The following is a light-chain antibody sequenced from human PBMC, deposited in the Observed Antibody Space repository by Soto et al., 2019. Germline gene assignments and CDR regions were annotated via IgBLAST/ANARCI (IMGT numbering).Light chain of an antibody. J-gene: IGKJ2*01. CDR1: QSINTW. CDR3: QQYDSQ. Sequence: DIQMTQSPSTVSASVGDRVTITCRASQSINTWLAWYQQKPGTAPRVLIYDASSLQSGVPSRCSGSGSGTKFTITNSHLEPDDSASYYCQQYDSQFGQGTKVEIK. CDR2: DAS. V-gene: IGKV1-5*01.